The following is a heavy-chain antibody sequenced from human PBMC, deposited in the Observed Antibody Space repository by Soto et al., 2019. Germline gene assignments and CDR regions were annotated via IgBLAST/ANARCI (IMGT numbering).Heavy chain of an antibody. D-gene: IGHD6-19*01. Sequence: PSETLSLTCTVSGGSVSSGSYYWSWIRQPPGKGLEWIGYIYYSGSTNYNPSLKSRVTTSVDTSKNQFSLKLSSVTAADTAVYYCARAEISSGWNGLFDYWGQGTLVTVSS. V-gene: IGHV4-61*01. CDR2: IYYSGST. J-gene: IGHJ4*02. CDR1: GGSVSSGSYY. CDR3: ARAEISSGWNGLFDY.